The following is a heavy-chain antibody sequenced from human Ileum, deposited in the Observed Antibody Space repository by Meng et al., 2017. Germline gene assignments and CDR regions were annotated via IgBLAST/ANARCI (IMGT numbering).Heavy chain of an antibody. D-gene: IGHD6-13*01. CDR3: ARDLVYSPPTNRYSSSWSGYYYGMDV. CDR2: INWNGGST. Sequence: GESLKISCAASGFTFDDYGMSWVRQAPGKGLEWVSGINWNGGSTGYADSVKGRFTISRDNAKNSLYLQMNSLRAEDTALYYCARDLVYSPPTNRYSSSWSGYYYGMDVWGQGTTVTVSS. V-gene: IGHV3-20*04. CDR1: GFTFDDYG. J-gene: IGHJ6*02.